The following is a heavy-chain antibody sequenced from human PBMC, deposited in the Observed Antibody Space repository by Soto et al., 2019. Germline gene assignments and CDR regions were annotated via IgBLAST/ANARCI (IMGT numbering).Heavy chain of an antibody. J-gene: IGHJ6*02. Sequence: ASVKGSCKAAGYTFSRSGISWVRQAPGQGLEWMGWISTYNGDTNYAQKVQGRVTMTTDTSTSTAFMELMSLRSDDTAVYYCARSGSVPYYYHGLDVWGQGTTVTV. CDR2: ISTYNGDT. CDR1: GYTFSRSG. CDR3: ARSGSVPYYYHGLDV. D-gene: IGHD1-26*01. V-gene: IGHV1-18*01.